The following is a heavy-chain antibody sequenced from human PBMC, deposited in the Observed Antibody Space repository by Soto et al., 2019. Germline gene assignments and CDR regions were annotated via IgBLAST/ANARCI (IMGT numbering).Heavy chain of an antibody. J-gene: IGHJ4*02. D-gene: IGHD1-26*01. CDR2: IKQDGSEK. CDR1: GFTFSSYW. V-gene: IGHV3-7*05. Sequence: GGSLRLSCAASGFTFSSYWMSWVRQAPGKGLEWVANIKQDGSEKYYVDSVKGRFTISRDNAKNSLYLQMNSLRAEDTAVYYCASEDEWNLGYYGYWGQGTLVTVSS. CDR3: ASEDEWNLGYYGY.